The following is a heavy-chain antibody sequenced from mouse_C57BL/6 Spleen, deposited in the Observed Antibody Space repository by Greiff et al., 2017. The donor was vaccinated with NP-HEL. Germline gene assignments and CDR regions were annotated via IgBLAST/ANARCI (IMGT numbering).Heavy chain of an antibody. Sequence: EVQLQQSGPELVKPGASVKIPCKASGYTFTDYNMDWVKQSHGKSLEWIGDINPNNGGTIYNQKFKGKATLTVDKSSSTAYMELRSLTSEDPAVYYCARSGSIYYGYDDEDWYFDVWGTGTTVTVSS. CDR1: GYTFTDYN. CDR3: ARSGSIYYGYDDEDWYFDV. V-gene: IGHV1-18*01. CDR2: INPNNGGT. J-gene: IGHJ1*03. D-gene: IGHD2-2*01.